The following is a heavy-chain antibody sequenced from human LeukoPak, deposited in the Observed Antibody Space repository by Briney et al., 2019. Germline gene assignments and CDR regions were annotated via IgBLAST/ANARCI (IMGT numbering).Heavy chain of an antibody. CDR3: ARVPGEMATHYYYYYMDV. V-gene: IGHV3-21*01. J-gene: IGHJ6*03. CDR2: ISSSSSYI. D-gene: IGHD5-24*01. Sequence: NPGGSLRLSCAASGFTFSSYSMNWVRQAPGKGLEWVSSISSSSSYIYYADSVKGRFTISRDNAKNSLYLQMNSLRAEDTAVYYCARVPGEMATHYYYYYMDVWGKGTTVTVSS. CDR1: GFTFSSYS.